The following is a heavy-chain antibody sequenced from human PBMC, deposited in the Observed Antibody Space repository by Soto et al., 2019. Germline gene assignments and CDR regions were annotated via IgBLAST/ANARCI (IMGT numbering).Heavy chain of an antibody. CDR2: ISAYNGNT. CDR1: GYMFISYG. Sequence: QVQLVQSGAEVKKPGASVKVSCKASGYMFISYGINCVRQAPGQGLEWMGWISAYNGNTKYAQNLQGRVTMTTDTSTSTAYMEMRSLRSDDTAVYYCVRDLDGSGSYYTDYWGPGTLVTVSS. D-gene: IGHD3-10*01. V-gene: IGHV1-18*01. CDR3: VRDLDGSGSYYTDY. J-gene: IGHJ4*02.